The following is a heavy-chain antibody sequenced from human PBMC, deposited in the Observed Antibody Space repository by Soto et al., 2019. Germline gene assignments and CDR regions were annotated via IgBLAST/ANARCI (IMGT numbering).Heavy chain of an antibody. CDR3: ARAESCTMVRGVIIPICYMDV. CDR1: GFTFDDYG. V-gene: IGHV3-20*01. CDR2: INWNGGST. Sequence: GGSLRLSCAASGFTFDDYGMSWVRQAPGKGLEWVSGINWNGGSTGYADSVKGRFTISRDNAKNSLYLQMNSLRAEDTALYHCARAESCTMVRGVIIPICYMDVWGKGTTVTVSS. J-gene: IGHJ6*03. D-gene: IGHD3-10*01.